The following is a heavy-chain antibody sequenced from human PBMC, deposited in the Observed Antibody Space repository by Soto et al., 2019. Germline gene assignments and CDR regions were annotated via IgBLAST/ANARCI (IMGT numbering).Heavy chain of an antibody. Sequence: GGSLRLSCTGSGFTFGDYWMSWVRQAPGKGLEWVANIKPDGSDKYYEESVKGRFTISRDNAKNSLHLQMNSLSAEDTAVYFFASDWLAGEPHRRWNSRAQGTLLTVSS. CDR2: IKPDGSDK. CDR1: GFTFGDYW. D-gene: IGHD7-27*01. J-gene: IGHJ5*01. CDR3: ASDWLAGEPHRRWNS. V-gene: IGHV3-7*04.